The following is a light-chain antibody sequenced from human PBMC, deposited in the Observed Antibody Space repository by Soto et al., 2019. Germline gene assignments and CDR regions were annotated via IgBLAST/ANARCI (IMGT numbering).Light chain of an antibody. CDR2: GAS. Sequence: IVLTQSPGTLSLSPGERATLSCRASQTVSSSYLAWYQQKPGQAPRLLMYGASSRATGIPDRFSGSGSGTDFSLTISRLEPEDFAVYCCQQYWTSPPLTFGQGTKVEIK. CDR1: QTVSSSY. J-gene: IGKJ1*01. CDR3: QQYWTSPPLT. V-gene: IGKV3-20*01.